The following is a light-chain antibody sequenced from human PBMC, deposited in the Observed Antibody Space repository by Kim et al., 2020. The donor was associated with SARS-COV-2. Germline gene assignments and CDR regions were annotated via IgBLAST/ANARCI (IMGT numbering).Light chain of an antibody. J-gene: IGKJ2*01. V-gene: IGKV3-15*01. CDR3: QQYNNWPAS. CDR2: GAS. CDR1: QSVSSN. Sequence: EIVMTQSPATLSVSPGERATLSCRASQSVSSNLAWYQQKPGQAPRILIYGASTRATGIARFSGSGSGTEFTLTISGLQSEDFAVYYCQQYNNWPASFGQGTKLEI.